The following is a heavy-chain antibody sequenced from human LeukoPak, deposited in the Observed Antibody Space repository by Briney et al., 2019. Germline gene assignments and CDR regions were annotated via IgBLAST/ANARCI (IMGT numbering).Heavy chain of an antibody. CDR3: ARGLRYFDWLYPDY. Sequence: PSQTLSLTCTVSGGSISSGGYYWSWIRQHPGKGLEWIGYTYYSGSTYYNPSLKSRVTISVDTSKNQFSLKLSSVTAADTAVYYCARGLRYFDWLYPDYWGQGTLVTVSS. D-gene: IGHD3-9*01. CDR1: GGSISSGGYY. CDR2: TYYSGST. V-gene: IGHV4-31*03. J-gene: IGHJ4*02.